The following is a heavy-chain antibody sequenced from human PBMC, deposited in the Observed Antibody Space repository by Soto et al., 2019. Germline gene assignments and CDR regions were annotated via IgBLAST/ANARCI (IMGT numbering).Heavy chain of an antibody. J-gene: IGHJ5*02. Sequence: SETLSLTCAVYGGSFSGYYWSWIRQPPGKGLEWMGEINHSGSTNYNPSLKSRVTISVDTSKNQFSLKLSSVTAADTAVYYCARSKHGWFDPWGQGTLVTVSS. V-gene: IGHV4-34*01. CDR1: GGSFSGYY. CDR2: INHSGST. CDR3: ARSKHGWFDP.